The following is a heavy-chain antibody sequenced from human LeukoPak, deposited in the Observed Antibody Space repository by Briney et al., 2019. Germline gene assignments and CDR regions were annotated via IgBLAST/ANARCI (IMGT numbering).Heavy chain of an antibody. CDR3: ARGFFGAAMGSFDY. CDR2: ISGYNGNT. CDR1: GYTFTNYG. V-gene: IGHV1-18*01. D-gene: IGHD5-18*01. J-gene: IGHJ4*02. Sequence: ASVKVSCKASGYTFTNYGISWVRQTPGHGPEWMGWISGYNGNTNYAQKLQGRVTMTTDTSTSTAYMELRSLRSDDTAVYYCARGFFGAAMGSFDYWGQGTLVTVSS.